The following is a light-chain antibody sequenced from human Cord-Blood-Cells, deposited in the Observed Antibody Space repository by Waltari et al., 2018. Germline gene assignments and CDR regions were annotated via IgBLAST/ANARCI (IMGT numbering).Light chain of an antibody. V-gene: IGLV2-14*01. J-gene: IGLJ2*01. CDR3: SSYTSSSTLDVV. Sequence: QSALTQPASVSGSPGQSITISCTGTSSAVGGYNYVSCYQQHPGKAPKLMIYDVSNRPSGVSNRFSGSKSGNTASLTISGLQAEDEADYYCSSYTSSSTLDVVFGGGTKLTVL. CDR1: SSAVGGYNY. CDR2: DVS.